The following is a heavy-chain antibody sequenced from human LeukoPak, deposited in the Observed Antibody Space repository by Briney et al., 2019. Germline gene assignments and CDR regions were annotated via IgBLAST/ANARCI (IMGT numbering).Heavy chain of an antibody. V-gene: IGHV4-34*01. Sequence: SETLSLTCAVYGGSFSGYYWSWIRQPPGKGLEWIGEINHSGSTNYNPSLKSRVTISVDTSKNQFSLKLSSVTAADTAVYYCARLTGPSYYFDYWGQGTLVTVSS. CDR1: GGSFSGYY. CDR2: INHSGST. CDR3: ARLTGPSYYFDY. D-gene: IGHD7-27*01. J-gene: IGHJ4*02.